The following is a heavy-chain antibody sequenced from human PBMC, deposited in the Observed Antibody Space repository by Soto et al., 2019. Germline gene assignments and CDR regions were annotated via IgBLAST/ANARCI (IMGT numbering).Heavy chain of an antibody. J-gene: IGHJ4*02. D-gene: IGHD2-8*01. CDR2: VDGSGADT. V-gene: IGHV3-23*01. CDR3: AKEIFAAAYAATSAFDL. Sequence: CLRLACAASGVTFNIHAIAWPRQAPGTEPEWVAFVDGSGADTSYADSVKGRFTISRDNSENSLYLHMNSLRAEDSGRYFCAKEIFAAAYAATSAFDLWGQGTLVTVS. CDR1: GVTFNIHA.